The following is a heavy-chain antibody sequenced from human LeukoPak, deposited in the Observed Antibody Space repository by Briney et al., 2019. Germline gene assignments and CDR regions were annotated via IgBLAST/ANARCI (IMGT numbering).Heavy chain of an antibody. CDR2: IYYSGST. Sequence: PSETLSLTCTVSGGSISSYYWSWIRQPPGKGLEWIGYIYYSGSTNYNPSLKSRFTISVDRPKNQFFLNVTSLTAADTAVYYCARSRQASGLFSSWGQGTLVVVSS. D-gene: IGHD3-10*01. CDR1: GGSISSYY. V-gene: IGHV4-59*12. CDR3: ARSRQASGLFSS. J-gene: IGHJ5*02.